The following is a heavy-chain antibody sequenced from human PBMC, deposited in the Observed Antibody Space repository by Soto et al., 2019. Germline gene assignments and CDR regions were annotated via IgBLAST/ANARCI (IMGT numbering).Heavy chain of an antibody. CDR3: AKDIPIDY. J-gene: IGHJ4*02. CDR1: GFTFDDYA. V-gene: IGHV3-9*01. CDR2: ISWNSGSI. Sequence: GGSLRLSCAASGFTFDDYAMHWVRQAPGKGLEWVSGISWNSGSIGYADSVKGRFTISRDNAKNSLYLQMNSLRAEDKALYYCAKDIPIDYWGQGTLVTVSS.